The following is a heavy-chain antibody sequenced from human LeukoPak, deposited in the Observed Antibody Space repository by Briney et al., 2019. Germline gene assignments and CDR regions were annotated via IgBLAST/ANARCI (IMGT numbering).Heavy chain of an antibody. CDR3: ARYALYYDFWSGYKQYYFDY. Sequence: SETLSLTCTVSGGSISSSSYYWGWIRQPPGKGLEWIGSIYYSGSTYYNPSLKSRVTISVDTSKNQFSLKLSSVTAADTAVYYCARYALYYDFWSGYKQYYFDYWGQGTLVTVSS. J-gene: IGHJ4*02. CDR2: IYYSGST. D-gene: IGHD3-3*01. V-gene: IGHV4-39*07. CDR1: GGSISSSSYY.